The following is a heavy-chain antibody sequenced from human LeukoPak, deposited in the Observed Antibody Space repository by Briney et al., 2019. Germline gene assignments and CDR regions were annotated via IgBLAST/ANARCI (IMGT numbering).Heavy chain of an antibody. D-gene: IGHD2-2*01. CDR2: SSSSSSYI. V-gene: IGHV3-21*01. CDR1: GFTFSSYS. J-gene: IGHJ5*02. CDR3: ASQLRFEVPAPLGMWFDP. Sequence: GGSLRLSCAASGFTFSSYSMNWVRQAPGKGLEWVSSSSSSSSYIYYADSVKGRFTISRDNAKNSLYLQMNSLRAEDTAVYYCASQLRFEVPAPLGMWFDPWGQGTLVTVSS.